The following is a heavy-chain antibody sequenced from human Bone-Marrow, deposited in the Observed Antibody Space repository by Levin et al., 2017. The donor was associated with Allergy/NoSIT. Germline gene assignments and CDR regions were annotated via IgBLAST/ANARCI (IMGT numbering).Heavy chain of an antibody. Sequence: GGSLRLSCSASGFNFGDYVMSWVRQAPGKGLEWVGFIRSEAHGGTTSYAASVKGRFTISRDDSESIAYLQMNSLKTEDTAVYYCTFSNWGFDSWGQGDMVTVSS. CDR3: TFSNWGFDS. J-gene: IGHJ4*02. CDR1: GFNFGDYV. CDR2: IRSEAHGGTT. V-gene: IGHV3-49*04. D-gene: IGHD7-27*01.